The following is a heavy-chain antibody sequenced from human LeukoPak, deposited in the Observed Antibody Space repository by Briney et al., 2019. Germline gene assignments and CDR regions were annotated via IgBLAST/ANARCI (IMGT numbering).Heavy chain of an antibody. CDR3: ARSRYSSSSGGIDY. CDR1: GFTFGDYW. Sequence: GGSLRLSCVASGFTFGDYWMHWVRQTPGMGLVWVSRINGDGETTDYADSVKGRFAISRDSDTLYLQMSGLSVEDTAVYYCARSRYSSSSGGIDYWGQGTMVTVSS. J-gene: IGHJ4*02. V-gene: IGHV3-74*01. D-gene: IGHD6-6*01. CDR2: INGDGETT.